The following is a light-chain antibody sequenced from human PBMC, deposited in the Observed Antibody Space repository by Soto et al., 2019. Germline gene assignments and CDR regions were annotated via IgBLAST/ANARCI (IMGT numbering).Light chain of an antibody. CDR2: GNS. CDR3: QSYDSSLSV. CDR1: SSNIGAGYD. V-gene: IGLV1-40*01. J-gene: IGLJ1*01. Sequence: QSVLPQPPSVSGAPGQRVTIPCTGSSSNIGAGYDVHWYQQLPGTAPKLLIYGNSNRPSGVPDRFSGSKSGTSASLAITGLQAEDEADYYCQSYDSSLSVFGTGTKVTVL.